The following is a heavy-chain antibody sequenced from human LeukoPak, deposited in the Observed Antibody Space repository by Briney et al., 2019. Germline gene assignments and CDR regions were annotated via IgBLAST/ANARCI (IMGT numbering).Heavy chain of an antibody. D-gene: IGHD6-13*01. Sequence: GGSLRLSCAASGFTFSNAYMSWVHQAPGKGLEWVGRIKSKAHGGTTEYAAPVKGRFTISRDDSKNTLFLQMNSLQTEDAALYYCATYSSSYYYFVYWGQGTLVTVSS. CDR2: IKSKAHGGTT. CDR3: ATYSSSYYYFVY. J-gene: IGHJ4*02. V-gene: IGHV3-15*01. CDR1: GFTFSNAY.